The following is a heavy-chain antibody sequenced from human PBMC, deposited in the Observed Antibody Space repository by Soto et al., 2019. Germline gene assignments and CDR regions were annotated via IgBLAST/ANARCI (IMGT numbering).Heavy chain of an antibody. CDR1: GGLFSSYP. CDR2: IIPVFQTA. J-gene: IGHJ4*02. Sequence: ASVKVSCKASGGLFSSYPISCVRQVPGQGLEWMGGIIPVFQTAYYTQRFQGRVTITADESTNTAYMELSSLRSEDTAIYYCARGGSGYTWFNEFWGQGTLVTVSS. V-gene: IGHV1-69*13. CDR3: ARGGSGYTWFNEF. D-gene: IGHD3-22*01.